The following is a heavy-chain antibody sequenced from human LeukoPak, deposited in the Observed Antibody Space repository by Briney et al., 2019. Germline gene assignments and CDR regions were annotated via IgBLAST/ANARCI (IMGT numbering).Heavy chain of an antibody. CDR3: AKVRVLRGRYFDY. Sequence: GGSLRLSCAASGLTFSGYAMAWVRQAPGKGLEWVSSVNPVGYRTYYADSVKGRFSIYRDNSKNTLFLQMNVLRVEDTGIYYCAKVRVLRGRYFDYWGQGTLVTVSS. CDR2: VNPVGYRT. CDR1: GLTFSGYA. V-gene: IGHV3-23*01. J-gene: IGHJ4*02.